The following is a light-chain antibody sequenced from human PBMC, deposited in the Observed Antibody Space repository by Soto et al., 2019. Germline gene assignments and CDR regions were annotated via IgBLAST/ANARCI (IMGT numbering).Light chain of an antibody. V-gene: IGKV3D-20*02. J-gene: IGKJ4*01. CDR3: QQRSNWPLT. CDR2: GAA. CDR1: QSITRSL. Sequence: EIVLTQSPGTLSLSPGERATLSCRASQSITRSLLAWYQQKRGQAPRLIIYGAASRATGIPERFSGRASGTDFTLTISRLEPEDVAVYYCQQRSNWPLTFGGGTRVEI.